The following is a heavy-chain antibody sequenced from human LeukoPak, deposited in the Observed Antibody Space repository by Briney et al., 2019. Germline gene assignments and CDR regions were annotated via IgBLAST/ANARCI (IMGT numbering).Heavy chain of an antibody. D-gene: IGHD4-17*01. Sequence: PSETLSLTCTVSGGSISSGGYYWSWIRQHPGRGLEWIGYIYYSGSTYYNPSLKSRVTISVDTSKNQFSLKLSSVTAADTAVYYCARYDYGDYSWNFDYWGQGTLATVSS. V-gene: IGHV4-31*03. J-gene: IGHJ4*02. CDR2: IYYSGST. CDR3: ARYDYGDYSWNFDY. CDR1: GGSISSGGYY.